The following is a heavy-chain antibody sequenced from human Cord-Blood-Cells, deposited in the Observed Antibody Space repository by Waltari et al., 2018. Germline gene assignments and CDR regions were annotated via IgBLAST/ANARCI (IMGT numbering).Heavy chain of an antibody. D-gene: IGHD7-27*01. Sequence: EVQLVQSGAEVKKPGESLKISCKGSGYSFTSYWIGWVRQMPGKGLEWMGIIYPGDSDTRYSTSFQGKVTISADKSLRSADLQWSSLKASDTSMYYCARVILNWEDFDYWGQGTLVTVSS. CDR3: ARVILNWEDFDY. CDR2: IYPGDSDT. CDR1: GYSFTSYW. J-gene: IGHJ4*02. V-gene: IGHV5-51*01.